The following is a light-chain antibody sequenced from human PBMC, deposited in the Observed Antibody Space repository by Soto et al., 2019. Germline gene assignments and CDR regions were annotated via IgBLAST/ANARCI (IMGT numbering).Light chain of an antibody. CDR1: SSNIGAGYD. J-gene: IGLJ3*02. Sequence: QSVVTQPPSVSGAPGQRVTISCTGSSSNIGAGYDVHWYQQLPGTAPKLLIYGNNNRPSGVPDRFSGSKSGTSASLAITGLQAEDEADYYCQSYDITLGGMFGGGTKLTVL. V-gene: IGLV1-40*01. CDR3: QSYDITLGGM. CDR2: GNN.